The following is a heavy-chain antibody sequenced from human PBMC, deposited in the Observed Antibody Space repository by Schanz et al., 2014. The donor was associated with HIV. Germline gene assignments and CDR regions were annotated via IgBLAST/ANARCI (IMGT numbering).Heavy chain of an antibody. CDR1: GFTFSTYR. CDR3: AKSRGASWPYGMDV. D-gene: IGHD4-17*01. J-gene: IGHJ6*02. V-gene: IGHV3-48*04. CDR2: ISSSSTTR. Sequence: EVQLVESGGGLVQPGRSLRLSCAASGFTFSTYRMNWVRQAPGKGLEWVSYISSSSTTRHYADSVKGRLTISRDNSENTLYLQMNSLRAEDTAVYYCAKSRGASWPYGMDVWGQGTTVTVSS.